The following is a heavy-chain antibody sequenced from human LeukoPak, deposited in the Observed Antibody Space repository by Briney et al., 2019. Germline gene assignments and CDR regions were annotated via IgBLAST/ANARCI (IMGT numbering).Heavy chain of an antibody. V-gene: IGHV4-39*07. CDR1: GGSISSSSYY. J-gene: IGHJ4*02. CDR3: ARGGDYGSRSDY. Sequence: PSETLSLTCTVSGGSISSSSYYWGWIRQPPGKGLEWIGSIYYSGSTYYNPSLKSRVTISVDTSKNQFSLKLSSVTAADTAVYYCARGGDYGSRSDYWGQGTLVTVSS. D-gene: IGHD3-10*01. CDR2: IYYSGST.